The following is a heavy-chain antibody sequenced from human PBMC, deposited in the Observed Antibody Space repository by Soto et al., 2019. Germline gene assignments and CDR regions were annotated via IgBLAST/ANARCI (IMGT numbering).Heavy chain of an antibody. CDR3: ARGFVNDFWSGYCSY. CDR1: GYTFTGYY. Sequence: QVKLVQSGAEVKKPGASVKVSCKASGYTFTGYYMHWVRQAPGQGLEWMGWINPNSGGTNYAQKFQGRVTMTRDTSISTAYMELSRLRSDDTAVYYCARGFVNDFWSGYCSYWGQGTLVTVSS. J-gene: IGHJ4*02. D-gene: IGHD3-3*01. CDR2: INPNSGGT. V-gene: IGHV1-2*02.